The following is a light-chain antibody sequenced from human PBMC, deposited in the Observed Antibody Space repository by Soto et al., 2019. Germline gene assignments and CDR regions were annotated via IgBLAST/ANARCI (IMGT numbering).Light chain of an antibody. V-gene: IGKV3-20*01. CDR1: QRLSVTY. CDR2: GAS. J-gene: IGKJ1*01. CDR3: QHYSGDRAT. Sequence: EIVLTQSPATLSLSPGQRATLSCRASQRLSVTYIAWYQQKPGQAPRLLVQGASRRATGVPDRFSGSGSGTDFTLTISRLEPEDFATYYCQHYSGDRATFGQGTKVDIK.